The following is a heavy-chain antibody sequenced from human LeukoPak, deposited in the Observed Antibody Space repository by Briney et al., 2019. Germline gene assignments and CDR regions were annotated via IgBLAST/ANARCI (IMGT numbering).Heavy chain of an antibody. Sequence: GGSLRLSCAASGFTFSSFGMNWVRQAPGKGLEWVSAISGSGDSTYSADSVKGRFTISRDNSKNTLYLQMNSLRAEDTAVYYCAKSFGPVIAAAGSGADWGQGTLVTVSS. D-gene: IGHD6-13*01. J-gene: IGHJ4*02. CDR3: AKSFGPVIAAAGSGAD. CDR1: GFTFSSFG. V-gene: IGHV3-23*01. CDR2: ISGSGDST.